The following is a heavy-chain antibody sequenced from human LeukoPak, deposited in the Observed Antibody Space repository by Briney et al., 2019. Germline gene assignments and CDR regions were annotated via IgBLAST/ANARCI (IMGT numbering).Heavy chain of an antibody. CDR3: ARDFVKVVVAANTDY. Sequence: GGSLRLSCAASGFTFSSYAMHWVRQAPGKGLEWVAVISYDGSNKYYADSVKGRFTISRDNSKNTLYLQMNSLRAEDTAVYYCARDFVKVVVAANTDYWGQGTLVTVSS. D-gene: IGHD2-15*01. J-gene: IGHJ4*02. V-gene: IGHV3-30-3*01. CDR2: ISYDGSNK. CDR1: GFTFSSYA.